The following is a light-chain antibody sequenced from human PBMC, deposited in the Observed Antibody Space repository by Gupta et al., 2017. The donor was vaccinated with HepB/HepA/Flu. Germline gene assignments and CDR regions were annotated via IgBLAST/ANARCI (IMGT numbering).Light chain of an antibody. V-gene: IGKV3-11*01. Sequence: DIVLTQSPATLSSSPGERATLSCRASQSLSSYLAWYQQKPGQAPRLLIYDASNRATGIPARFSGSGSGTDFTLTISSLEPEDFAVYYCQQRSNWPSTFGQGTRLEIK. CDR3: QQRSNWPST. CDR1: QSLSSY. J-gene: IGKJ5*01. CDR2: DAS.